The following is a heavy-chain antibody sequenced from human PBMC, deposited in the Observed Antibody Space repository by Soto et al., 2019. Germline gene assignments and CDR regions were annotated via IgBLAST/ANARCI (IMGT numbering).Heavy chain of an antibody. CDR3: TREAVVAENWFDP. V-gene: IGHV1-3*01. J-gene: IGHJ5*02. CDR2: MNPKTGNI. Sequence: QVRLVQSGAEVKRPGASVKVSCRASGYTFVDYALHWVRQAPGQGLEWVGWMNPKTGNIKSSHKFEDRVSITRDTATGTAYMELSGLRSEDTAVYFCTREAVVAENWFDPWGQGTLVTVSS. CDR1: GYTFVDYA. D-gene: IGHD3-22*01.